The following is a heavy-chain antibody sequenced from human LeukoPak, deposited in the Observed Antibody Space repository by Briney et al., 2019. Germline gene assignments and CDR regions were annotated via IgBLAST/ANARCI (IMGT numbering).Heavy chain of an antibody. D-gene: IGHD6-19*01. CDR2: ISWNSGSI. CDR1: GFTFDDYA. V-gene: IGHV3-9*03. CDR3: AKAGAYSSGWLDY. Sequence: GGSLRLSCAASGFTFDDYAMHWVRQAPGKGLEWVSGISWNSGSIGYADSVKGRFTISRDNAKNSLYLQMNSLRAEDMALYYCAKAGAYSSGWLDYWGQGTLVTVSS. J-gene: IGHJ4*02.